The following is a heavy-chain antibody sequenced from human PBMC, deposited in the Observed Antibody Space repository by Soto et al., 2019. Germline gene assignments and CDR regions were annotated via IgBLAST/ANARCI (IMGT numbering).Heavy chain of an antibody. D-gene: IGHD3-9*01. CDR3: VGVSLTGS. J-gene: IGHJ5*01. Sequence: EVHLVDSGGGLVQPGGSLRLSCVASGFPFSSYWMSWVRQAPGKGLEWVANIKEDGSDKYYVDSVKGRFTISRDNVKNSLYLQMNSLRVEDTAVYYCVGVSLTGSWGQGTLVAVSS. CDR1: GFPFSSYW. V-gene: IGHV3-7*01. CDR2: IKEDGSDK.